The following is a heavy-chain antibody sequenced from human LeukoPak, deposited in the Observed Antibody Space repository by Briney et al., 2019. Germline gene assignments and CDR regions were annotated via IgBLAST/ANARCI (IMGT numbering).Heavy chain of an antibody. CDR3: ARVSSGSPWDAFDI. J-gene: IGHJ3*02. V-gene: IGHV1-3*01. CDR1: GYTFTSYA. Sequence: ASVKVSCKASGYTFTSYAMHWVRQAPGQRLEWMGWINAGNGNTKYSQKFQGRVTITRDTSASTAYMELSSLRSEDTAVYYCARVSSGSPWDAFDIWGQGTMVTVSS. CDR2: INAGNGNT. D-gene: IGHD3-22*01.